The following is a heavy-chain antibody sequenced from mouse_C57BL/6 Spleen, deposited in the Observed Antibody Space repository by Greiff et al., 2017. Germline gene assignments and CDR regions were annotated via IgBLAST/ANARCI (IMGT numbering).Heavy chain of an antibody. J-gene: IGHJ3*01. D-gene: IGHD2-4*01. CDR1: GYTFTSYW. Sequence: VQLQQPGAELVRPGSSVKLSCKASGYTFTSYWMDWVKQRPGQGLEWIGNIYPSDSETHYNQKFKDKATLTVDKSSSTAYMQLSSLTSEDSAVYYCARPIYYDYEEFAYWGQGTLVTVSA. V-gene: IGHV1-61*01. CDR2: IYPSDSET. CDR3: ARPIYYDYEEFAY.